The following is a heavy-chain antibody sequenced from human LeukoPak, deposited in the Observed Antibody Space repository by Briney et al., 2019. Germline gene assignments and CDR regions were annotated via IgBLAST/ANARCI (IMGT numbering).Heavy chain of an antibody. CDR2: ISYDGSNK. D-gene: IGHD5-24*01. J-gene: IGHJ3*02. CDR1: GFTFSSYG. Sequence: GRSLRLSCAASGFTFSSYGMHWVRQAPGKGLEWVAVISYDGSNKYYADSVKGRFTISRDNSKNTLYLQMNSLRAEDTAVYYCAKDDGARIWGQGTMVTVSS. V-gene: IGHV3-30*18. CDR3: AKDDGARI.